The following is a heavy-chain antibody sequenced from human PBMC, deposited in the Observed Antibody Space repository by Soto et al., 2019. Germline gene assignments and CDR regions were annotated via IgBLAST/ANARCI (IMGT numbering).Heavy chain of an antibody. CDR1: GYTFPNYG. D-gene: IGHD6-13*01. V-gene: IGHV1-18*01. CDR2: ISANNGNT. CDR3: ARLKQLVFMDV. Sequence: QVPLVQSGAEVRKPGASVKVSCKASGYTFPNYGIIWVRQATGQGLEWMAWISANNGNTKYAQKFQDRVTMTTDKSTTTAYMELRSLRSDDTAVYYCARLKQLVFMDVWGQGTTVSVSS. J-gene: IGHJ6*02.